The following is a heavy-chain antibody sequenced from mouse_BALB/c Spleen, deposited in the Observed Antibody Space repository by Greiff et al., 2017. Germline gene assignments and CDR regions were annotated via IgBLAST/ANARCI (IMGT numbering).Heavy chain of an antibody. CDR1: GYTFTSYW. CDR2: INPSNGRT. J-gene: IGHJ3*01. Sequence: QVHVKQSGAELVKPGASVKLSCKASGYTFTSYWMHWVKQRPGQGLEWIGEINPSNGRTNYNEKFKSKATLTVDKSSSTAYMQLSSLTSEDAAVYYCARGLTGAWVAYWGQGTLVTVSA. CDR3: ARGLTGAWVAY. D-gene: IGHD4-1*01. V-gene: IGHV1S81*02.